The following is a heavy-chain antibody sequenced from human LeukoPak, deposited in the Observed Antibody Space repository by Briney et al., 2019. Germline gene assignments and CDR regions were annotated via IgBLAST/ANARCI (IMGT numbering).Heavy chain of an antibody. D-gene: IGHD1-14*01. V-gene: IGHV1-8*01. CDR2: VHPDSGNT. J-gene: IGHJ5*02. CDR3: ARGPRNDP. Sequence: ASVKVSCKTSGYPFTTWEINWVRQAAGQGLEWMGWVHPDSGNTAYAQKFQGRITMTRDTSISTAYMELSGLRSDDTAVYFCARGPRNDPWGQGTLVTVSS. CDR1: GYPFTTWE.